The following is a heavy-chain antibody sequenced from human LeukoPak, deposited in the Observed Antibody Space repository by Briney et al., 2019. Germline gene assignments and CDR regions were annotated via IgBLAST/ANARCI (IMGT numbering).Heavy chain of an antibody. CDR1: GGSISSYY. D-gene: IGHD7-27*01. CDR2: IYYSGST. J-gene: IGHJ5*02. V-gene: IGHV4-59*06. Sequence: PSETLSLTCTVSGGSISSYYWSWIRQPPGKGLEWIGYIYYSGSTYYNPSLKSRVTISVDTSKNQFSLKLSSVTAADTAVYYCARGLTGNNWFDPWGQGTLVTVSS. CDR3: ARGLTGNNWFDP.